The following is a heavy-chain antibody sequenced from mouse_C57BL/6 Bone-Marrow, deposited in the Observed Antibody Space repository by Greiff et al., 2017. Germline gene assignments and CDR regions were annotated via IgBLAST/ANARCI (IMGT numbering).Heavy chain of an antibody. CDR2: INPGSGGT. D-gene: IGHD6-1*01. J-gene: IGHJ2*01. CDR3: ARKGGGTSALVDD. Sequence: VQVVESGAELVRPRTSVKVSCKASGYAFTNYLIEWVKQRPGQGLEWIGVINPGSGGTNYNEKFKGKATLTADKSSSTAYLQLSSLTSEDPAVYFCARKGGGTSALVDDWGQGTTLTVSS. V-gene: IGHV1-54*01. CDR1: GYAFTNYL.